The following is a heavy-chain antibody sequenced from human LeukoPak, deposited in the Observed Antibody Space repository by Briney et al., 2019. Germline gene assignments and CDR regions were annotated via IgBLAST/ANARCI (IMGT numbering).Heavy chain of an antibody. CDR1: GGSISSYY. CDR3: ARDRYSSSSGGWFDP. J-gene: IGHJ5*02. V-gene: IGHV4-59*01. D-gene: IGHD6-6*01. CDR2: IYYSGST. Sequence: KPSETLSLTCTVSGGSISSYYWSWIRQPPGKGLEWLGYIYYSGSTNYNPSLKSRVTISVDTSKNQFSLKLSSVTAADTAVYYCARDRYSSSSGGWFDPWGQGTLVTVSS.